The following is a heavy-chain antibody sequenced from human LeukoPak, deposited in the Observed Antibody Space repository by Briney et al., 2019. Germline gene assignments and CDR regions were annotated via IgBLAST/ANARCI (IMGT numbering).Heavy chain of an antibody. J-gene: IGHJ5*02. Sequence: GGSLRLSCAASGFTFSRYAMSWVRQAPGKGPEWVSAISGSGGSTYYADSVKGRFTISRDNSKNTLYLQINSLRAEDTAVYYCAKDVVVTALYNWFDPWGQGTLVTVSS. CDR2: ISGSGGST. CDR1: GFTFSRYA. V-gene: IGHV3-23*01. CDR3: AKDVVVTALYNWFDP. D-gene: IGHD2-21*02.